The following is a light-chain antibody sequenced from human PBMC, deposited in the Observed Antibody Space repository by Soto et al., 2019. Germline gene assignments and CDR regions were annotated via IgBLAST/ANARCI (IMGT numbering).Light chain of an antibody. V-gene: IGLV1-44*01. J-gene: IGLJ1*01. CDR3: AAWDDTFYV. Sequence: QSVLTQPPSASGTPGQSATISCSGGSSNIGSNPVSWYQHVQGTAPKLLIHTNTQRPLGVPVRFSGSKSGTSASLAISGLQSEDEADYYCAAWDDTFYVFGSGTKVTVL. CDR2: TNT. CDR1: SSNIGSNP.